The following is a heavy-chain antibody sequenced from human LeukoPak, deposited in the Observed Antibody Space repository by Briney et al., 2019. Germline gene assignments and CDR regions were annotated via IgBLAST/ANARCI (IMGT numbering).Heavy chain of an antibody. Sequence: ASVKVSCKASGYTFTSYDINWVRQATGQGLEWLGWMNPNSGNTGYAQKFQGRVTITRNTSISTAYMELSSLRSEDTAVYYCARGTSEDSSWYDCWGQGTLVTVSS. CDR1: GYTFTSYD. J-gene: IGHJ5*01. D-gene: IGHD6-13*01. V-gene: IGHV1-8*03. CDR3: ARGTSEDSSWYDC. CDR2: MNPNSGNT.